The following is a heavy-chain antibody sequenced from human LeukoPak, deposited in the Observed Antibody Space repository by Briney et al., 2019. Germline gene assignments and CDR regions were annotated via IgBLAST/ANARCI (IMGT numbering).Heavy chain of an antibody. CDR2: ISGSGGST. D-gene: IGHD2-2*02. Sequence: TGGSLGLSCAASEFTFSSYAMNWVRQAPGKGLEWVSTISGSGGSTYYADSVKGRFTISRDNSKNTLYLQMNSLRAEDTAVYYCAKTLVPSGIYHEDFFDYWGQGTLVTVSS. CDR3: AKTLVPSGIYHEDFFDY. J-gene: IGHJ4*02. V-gene: IGHV3-23*01. CDR1: EFTFSSYA.